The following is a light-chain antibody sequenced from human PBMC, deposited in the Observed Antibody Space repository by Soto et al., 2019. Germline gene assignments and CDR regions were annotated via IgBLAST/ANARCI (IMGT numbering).Light chain of an antibody. V-gene: IGKV1-5*03. Sequence: TQSPATLSLSPGEVATLSFRAGQSISSWLAFYQQKPGKAPKLLIYKASTLESGVPSNFSGSGSGTEFTLTISSLQPEDFATYYCQQYNSYPWTFGQGTKVDIK. CDR1: QSISSW. CDR3: QQYNSYPWT. J-gene: IGKJ1*01. CDR2: KAS.